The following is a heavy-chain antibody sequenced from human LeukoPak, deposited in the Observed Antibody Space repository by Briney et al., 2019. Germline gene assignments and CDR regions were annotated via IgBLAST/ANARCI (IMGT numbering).Heavy chain of an antibody. D-gene: IGHD2-8*01. J-gene: IGHJ4*02. Sequence: SETLSLTCTVSGGSISSGGYYWSWIRQHPGKGLEWIGYIYYSGSTYYNPSLKSRVTISVDTSKNQFSLKLSSVTAAETAVYYCARELVYYGDFDYWGQGTLVTVSS. CDR1: GGSISSGGYY. CDR2: IYYSGST. CDR3: ARELVYYGDFDY. V-gene: IGHV4-31*03.